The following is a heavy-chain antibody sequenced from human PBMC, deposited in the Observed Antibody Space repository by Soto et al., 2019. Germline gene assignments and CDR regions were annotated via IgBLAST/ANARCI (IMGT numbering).Heavy chain of an antibody. CDR3: ARKSTYDYGSGQLYYYGMDV. J-gene: IGHJ6*02. CDR1: GGSISSGGYY. D-gene: IGHD3-10*01. V-gene: IGHV4-31*03. Sequence: QVQLQESGPGLVKPSQTLSLTCTVSGGSISSGGYYWSWIRQHPGKGLEWIGYIYYSGSTYYNPSLKSRVTRPVDTSKNQFSLKLSSVTAADTAVYYCARKSTYDYGSGQLYYYGMDVWGQGTTVTVSS. CDR2: IYYSGST.